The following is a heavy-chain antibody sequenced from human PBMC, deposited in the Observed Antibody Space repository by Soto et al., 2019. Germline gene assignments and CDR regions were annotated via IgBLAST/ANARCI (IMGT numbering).Heavy chain of an antibody. CDR3: TRDGIVYRRFVY. CDR1: GYTFTSYY. CDR2: INPSGGST. J-gene: IGHJ4*02. V-gene: IGHV1-46*01. D-gene: IGHD2-15*01. Sequence: QVQLVQSGAEVKKPGASVKVSCKASGYTFTSYYMHWVRQAPGQGLEWMGIINPSGGSTSYAQKFQGRVTMTRDTSTSTVYMELSSLRSEDTAVYYCTRDGIVYRRFVYWGQGTLVTVSS.